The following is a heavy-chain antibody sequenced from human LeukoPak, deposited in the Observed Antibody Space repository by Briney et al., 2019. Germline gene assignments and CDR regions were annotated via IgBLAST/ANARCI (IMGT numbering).Heavy chain of an antibody. D-gene: IGHD2-15*01. V-gene: IGHV4-61*02. CDR3: ARVWVRSGGSCYDP. CDR1: GGSISSGSYY. Sequence: SETLSLTCTVSGGSISSGSYYWSWIRQPAGKGLEWIGRIYTSGSTNYNPSLKSRVTISVDTSKNQFSLKLSSATAADTAVYYCARVWVRSGGSCYDPWGQGTLVTVSS. J-gene: IGHJ5*02. CDR2: IYTSGST.